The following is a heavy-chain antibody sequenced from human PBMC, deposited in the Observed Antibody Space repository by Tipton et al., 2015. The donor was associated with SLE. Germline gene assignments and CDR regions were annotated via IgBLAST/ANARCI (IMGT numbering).Heavy chain of an antibody. CDR2: INHSGST. Sequence: TLSLTCAVYGGSFSGYYWSWIRQPPGKGLEWIGEINHSGSTNYNPSLKSRVTISVDTFKNQFSLKLSSVTAADTAVYYCAVWFGEFPFDPWGQGTLVTVSS. J-gene: IGHJ5*02. CDR1: GGSFSGYY. V-gene: IGHV4-34*01. D-gene: IGHD3-10*01. CDR3: AVWFGEFPFDP.